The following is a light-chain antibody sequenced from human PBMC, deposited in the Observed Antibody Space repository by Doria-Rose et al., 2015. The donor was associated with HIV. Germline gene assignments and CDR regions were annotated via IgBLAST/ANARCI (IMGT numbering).Light chain of an antibody. V-gene: IGKV3-20*01. CDR2: DAS. Sequence: TQSPGTLSLSPGERATLSCRASQRVKSSYLAWYQQKPGQAPRLLIYDASTRATGIPDRFSGSGSWTGFTLTISRLEPEDVAVYYCQQYGTSRGTFGQGTRLEIK. J-gene: IGKJ5*01. CDR1: QRVKSSY. CDR3: QQYGTSRGT.